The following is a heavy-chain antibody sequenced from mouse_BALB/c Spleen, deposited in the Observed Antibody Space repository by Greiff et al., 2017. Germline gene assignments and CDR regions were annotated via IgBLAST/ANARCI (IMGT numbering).Heavy chain of an antibody. Sequence: EVQLVESGPGLVKPSQSLSLTCSVTGYSITSGYYWNWIRQFPGNKLEWMGYISYDGSNNYNPSLKNRISITRDTSKNQFFLKLNSVTTEDTATYYCAREGVTTVVATEDYYAMDYWGQGTSVTVSS. CDR1: GYSITSGYY. D-gene: IGHD1-1*01. V-gene: IGHV3-6*02. J-gene: IGHJ4*01. CDR2: ISYDGSN. CDR3: AREGVTTVVATEDYYAMDY.